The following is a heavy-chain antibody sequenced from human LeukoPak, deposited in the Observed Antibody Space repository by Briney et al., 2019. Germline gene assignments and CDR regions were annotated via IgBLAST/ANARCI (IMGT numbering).Heavy chain of an antibody. CDR2: ISAGGGST. CDR3: AKDRGYEAYYGMDV. J-gene: IGHJ6*02. D-gene: IGHD5-12*01. V-gene: IGHV3-23*01. Sequence: GGSLRLSCSASGFTFSSYVVNWVRQAPGEGLEWVASISAGGGSTNYADSVKGRFTISRDNSKNTLYLQMSSLRAEDTAVYYCAKDRGYEAYYGMDVWGQGTTVIDSS. CDR1: GFTFSSYV.